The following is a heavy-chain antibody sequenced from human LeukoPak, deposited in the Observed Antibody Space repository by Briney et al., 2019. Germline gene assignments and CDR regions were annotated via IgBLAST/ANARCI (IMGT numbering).Heavy chain of an antibody. CDR3: ARHERRYSSRWGYYMDV. J-gene: IGHJ6*03. Sequence: GESLKISCKGSGYTFTKYWIAWVRQMPGKGLEWMGIIYPHNSDTTYNPSFQGRITISADKSISTAYLQWSSLKASDTAMYYCARHERRYSSRWGYYMDVWGKGTTVIISS. D-gene: IGHD6-13*01. V-gene: IGHV5-51*01. CDR1: GYTFTKYW. CDR2: IYPHNSDT.